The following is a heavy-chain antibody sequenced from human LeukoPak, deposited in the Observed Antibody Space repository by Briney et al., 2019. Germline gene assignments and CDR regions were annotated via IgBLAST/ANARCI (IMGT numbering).Heavy chain of an antibody. CDR2: INPHSGTT. D-gene: IGHD3-10*01. CDR1: GYTFTDYY. CDR3: ARARGGGSGDY. J-gene: IGHJ4*02. V-gene: IGHV1-2*07. Sequence: SSVKVSCKASGYTFTDYYMHWVRQPPGQGLEWMGWINPHSGTTDYVHKFQGRVTMTRDTSISTAYLELTRLRSDDKAGYYCARARGGGSGDYWGQGTLVTVSS.